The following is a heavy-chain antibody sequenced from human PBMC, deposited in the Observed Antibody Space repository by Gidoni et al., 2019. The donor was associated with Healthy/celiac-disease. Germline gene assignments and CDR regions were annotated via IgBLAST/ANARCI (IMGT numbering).Heavy chain of an antibody. D-gene: IGHD3-22*01. V-gene: IGHV3-33*01. J-gene: IGHJ4*02. CDR3: AREYYDSSETTAGFDY. CDR2: MWNDGSNK. CDR1: GFTLRSYV. Sequence: QVQLVESGGGVVQPRLSLSLSCPAPGFTLRSYVMHWLRTAPPKGMDWVRQATGKGLEWVTVMWNDGSNKDYSDSVKCRFTISSDKSKNTLYMQMNSLRDEDTAVYYCAREYYDSSETTAGFDYWGQGTLVTVSS.